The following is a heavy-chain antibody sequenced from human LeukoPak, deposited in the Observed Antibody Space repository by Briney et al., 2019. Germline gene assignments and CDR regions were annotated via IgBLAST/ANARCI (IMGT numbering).Heavy chain of an antibody. CDR2: ISAYYGNT. Sequence: ASVKVSCKASGFTFTNYGITWVRQAPGQGLEWMGWISAYYGNTNSAQKFQGRVTMTTDTSTSTAYMELRSLTSDDTAVYYCARVVRGADAFDIWGQGTMVTVSS. D-gene: IGHD2-2*01. J-gene: IGHJ3*02. CDR1: GFTFTNYG. V-gene: IGHV1-18*01. CDR3: ARVVRGADAFDI.